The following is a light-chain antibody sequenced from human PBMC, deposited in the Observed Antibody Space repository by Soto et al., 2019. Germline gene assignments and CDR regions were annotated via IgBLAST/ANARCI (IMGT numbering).Light chain of an antibody. CDR1: QSVSSSN. J-gene: IGKJ4*01. CDR3: QLYGDSPPVT. Sequence: EVVLTQYPGTLSLSPGERATLSCRARQSVSSSNLVWYQHKPGLPPRLIVYSASRRATGIPDRFAGSWSGTDVPLSISRLEPEAFAVYYCQLYGDSPPVTFGGGTKGEIK. CDR2: SAS. V-gene: IGKV3-20*01.